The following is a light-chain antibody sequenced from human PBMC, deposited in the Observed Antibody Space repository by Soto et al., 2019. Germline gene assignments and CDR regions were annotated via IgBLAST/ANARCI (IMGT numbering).Light chain of an antibody. J-gene: IGKJ5*01. Sequence: IVLTQSPGTLSLSPGEGAILSCRASQSVTTNFLAWYQQKPGQAPRLLIYGAFTRVTGIPDRFSGSGSGTDFTLTISRLEPEDFAVYYCQQHETLITFGQGTRLEI. CDR3: QQHETLIT. V-gene: IGKV3-20*01. CDR1: QSVTTNF. CDR2: GAF.